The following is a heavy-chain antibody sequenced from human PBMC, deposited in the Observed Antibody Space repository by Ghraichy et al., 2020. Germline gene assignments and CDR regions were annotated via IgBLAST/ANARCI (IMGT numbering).Heavy chain of an antibody. V-gene: IGHV4-59*01. Sequence: SQTLSLTCSVSGASITNYYWNWIRQPPGKGLEWIGYVYYSGNSDLNPSLKSRVSISLDTSKNEISLKLTSVTAADTAVYYCARVQLEDSNGFDIWGPGTMVTVSS. D-gene: IGHD3-3*01. CDR3: ARVQLEDSNGFDI. CDR2: VYYSGNS. CDR1: GASITNYY. J-gene: IGHJ3*02.